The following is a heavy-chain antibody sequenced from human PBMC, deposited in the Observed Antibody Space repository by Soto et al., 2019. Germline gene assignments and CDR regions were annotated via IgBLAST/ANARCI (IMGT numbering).Heavy chain of an antibody. CDR1: GGTFSSYA. CDR2: IIPIFGTA. J-gene: IGHJ3*02. V-gene: IGHV1-69*13. Sequence: SVKVSCKASGGTFSSYAISWVRQAPGQGLEWMGGIIPIFGTANYAQEFQGRVTITADESTSTAYMELSSLRSEDTAVYYCARVWWIQLYRTNAFDIWGQGTMVTVSS. D-gene: IGHD5-18*01. CDR3: ARVWWIQLYRTNAFDI.